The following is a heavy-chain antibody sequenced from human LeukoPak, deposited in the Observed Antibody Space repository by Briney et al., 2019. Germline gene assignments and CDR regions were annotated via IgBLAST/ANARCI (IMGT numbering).Heavy chain of an antibody. Sequence: GGSLRLSCAASGFTFSSYEMNWVRQAPGKGLEWVSYITNGSTTYYADSVKGRFTISRDNPKNSLYLQMDSLRAEDPAVYYCARTDLWFGESDKGSFDHWGQGTLVTVSS. J-gene: IGHJ4*02. CDR3: ARTDLWFGESDKGSFDH. V-gene: IGHV3-48*03. CDR2: ITNGSTT. D-gene: IGHD3-10*01. CDR1: GFTFSSYE.